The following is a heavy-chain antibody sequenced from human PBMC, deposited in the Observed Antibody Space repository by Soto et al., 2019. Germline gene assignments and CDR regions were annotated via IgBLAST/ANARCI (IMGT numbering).Heavy chain of an antibody. Sequence: QVQLQESGPGLVKPSETLSLTCTVSGASISNYYWSWIRQPPKKGLEWIGYIYYSGSTNYNPSLKSRVTISVDTSKNQFSLRLSSVTAADTAVYYCARHYGGRLQYMDVWGKGTTVTVSS. V-gene: IGHV4-59*08. CDR1: GASISNYY. J-gene: IGHJ6*03. CDR2: IYYSGST. CDR3: ARHYGGRLQYMDV. D-gene: IGHD4-17*01.